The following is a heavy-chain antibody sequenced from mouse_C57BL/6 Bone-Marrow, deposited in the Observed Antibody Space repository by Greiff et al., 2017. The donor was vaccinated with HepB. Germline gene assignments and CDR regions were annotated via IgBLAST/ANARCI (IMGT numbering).Heavy chain of an antibody. CDR1: GYTFTSYW. V-gene: IGHV1-50*01. J-gene: IGHJ1*03. CDR3: ARDRRWLKDFDV. CDR2: IDPSDSYT. D-gene: IGHD1-3*01. Sequence: QVQLQQPGAELVKPGASVKLSCKASGYTFTSYWMQWVKQRPGQGLEWIGEIDPSDSYTNYNQKFKGKATLTVDTSSSTAYMQLSSLTSEDSAVYYGARDRRWLKDFDVWGTGTTVTVSS.